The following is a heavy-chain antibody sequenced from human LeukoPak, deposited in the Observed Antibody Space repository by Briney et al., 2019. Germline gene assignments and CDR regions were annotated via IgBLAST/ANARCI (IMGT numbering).Heavy chain of an antibody. CDR1: GGSISSSSYY. CDR3: ARRSDNDDSSVGYFDY. D-gene: IGHD3-22*01. J-gene: IGHJ4*02. Sequence: SETLSLTCTVSGGSISSSSYYWGWIRQPPGKGLEWIGTIYYSGSTYYNPSLKSRVTMSVDTSKNQFSLKLRSVTAADTAVYYCARRSDNDDSSVGYFDYWGQGTLVTVSS. V-gene: IGHV4-39*01. CDR2: IYYSGST.